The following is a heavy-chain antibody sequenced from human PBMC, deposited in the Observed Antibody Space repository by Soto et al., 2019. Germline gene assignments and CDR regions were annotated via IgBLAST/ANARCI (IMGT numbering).Heavy chain of an antibody. J-gene: IGHJ4*02. CDR1: GFTFSNYA. V-gene: IGHV3-23*01. Sequence: GGSLRLSCAASGFTFSNYAMSWVRQAPGKGLEWVSAISGSGAGTYYADSVKGRFTISRDNSKSTLYLQMNSLRAEDTAVYYCAKMAIVVVIAAELDYWGQGTLVTVSS. CDR3: AKMAIVVVIAAELDY. CDR2: ISGSGAGT. D-gene: IGHD2-15*01.